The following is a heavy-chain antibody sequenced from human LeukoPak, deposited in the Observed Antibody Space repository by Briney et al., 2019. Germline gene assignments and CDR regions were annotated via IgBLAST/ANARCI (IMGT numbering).Heavy chain of an antibody. V-gene: IGHV4-39*07. Sequence: SETLSLTCTVSGGSISSSSYYWGWIRQPPGKGLEWIGSIYYSGSTYYNPSLKSRVTLSVDTSKNQFSLKLSSVAAADTAVYYCAREPRLGVVTLSPPDYWGQGTLVTVSS. CDR3: AREPRLGVVTLSPPDY. CDR1: GGSISSSSYY. D-gene: IGHD4-23*01. J-gene: IGHJ4*02. CDR2: IYYSGST.